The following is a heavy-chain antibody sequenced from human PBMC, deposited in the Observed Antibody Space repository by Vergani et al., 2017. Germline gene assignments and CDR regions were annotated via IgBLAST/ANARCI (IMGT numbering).Heavy chain of an antibody. Sequence: QLHLQESGPGLVKPSQTLSLTCTVSGGSISSGGYYWSWIRQHPGKGLEWIGYIYYSGSTYYNPSLKSRVTISVDTSKNQFSLKLSSVTAADTAVYYCAREGYGSGIDYWGQGTLVTVSS. CDR3: AREGYGSGIDY. J-gene: IGHJ4*02. V-gene: IGHV4-31*03. D-gene: IGHD3-10*01. CDR2: IYYSGST. CDR1: GGSISSGGYY.